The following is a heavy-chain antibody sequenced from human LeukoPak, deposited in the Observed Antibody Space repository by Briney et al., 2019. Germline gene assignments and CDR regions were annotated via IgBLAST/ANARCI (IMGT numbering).Heavy chain of an antibody. Sequence: SETLSLTCTVSGGSISSSSYYWGWIRQPPGKGLEWIGSIYYSGSTYYNPSLKSRVTISVDTSKNQFSLKLSSVTAADTAVYYCASNQGDTATLDYWGQGTLVTVSS. CDR2: IYYSGST. CDR3: ASNQGDTATLDY. J-gene: IGHJ4*02. CDR1: GGSISSSSYY. D-gene: IGHD5-18*01. V-gene: IGHV4-39*01.